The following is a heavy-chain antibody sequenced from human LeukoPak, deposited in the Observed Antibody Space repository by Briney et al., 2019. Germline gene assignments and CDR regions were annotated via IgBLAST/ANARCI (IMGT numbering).Heavy chain of an antibody. V-gene: IGHV3-23*01. Sequence: PGGSLRLSCAASGFTFSSYAMSWVRQAPGKGLEWVSAISGSGGSTYYADSVKGRLTISRDNSKNTLYLQMNSLRAEDTAVYYCAKADIVVVPAANFDYWGQGTLVTVSS. J-gene: IGHJ4*02. D-gene: IGHD2-2*01. CDR3: AKADIVVVPAANFDY. CDR1: GFTFSSYA. CDR2: ISGSGGST.